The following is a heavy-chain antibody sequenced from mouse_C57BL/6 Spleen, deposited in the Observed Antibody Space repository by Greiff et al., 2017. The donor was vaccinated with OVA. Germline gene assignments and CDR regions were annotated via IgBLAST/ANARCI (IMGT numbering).Heavy chain of an antibody. Sequence: QVQLQQSGAELVRPGASVTLSCKASGYTFTDYEMHWVKQTPVHGLEWIGAIDPETGGTAYNPKFKGKAILAADKSSSTAYMERRSLTSEDSAFYYWTSGVLRGYYFDYWGQGTTLTVSS. J-gene: IGHJ2*01. CDR2: IDPETGGT. V-gene: IGHV1-15*01. CDR1: GYTFTDYE. D-gene: IGHD1-1*02. CDR3: TSGVLRGYYFDY.